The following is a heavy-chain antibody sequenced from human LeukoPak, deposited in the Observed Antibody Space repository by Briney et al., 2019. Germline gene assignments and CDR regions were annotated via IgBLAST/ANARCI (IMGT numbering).Heavy chain of an antibody. CDR1: GGSFSGYY. CDR2: INHSGST. V-gene: IGHV4-34*01. Sequence: PSETLSLTCAVYGGSFSGYYWSWIRQPPGNGLEWIGEINHSGSTNYNPSLKSRVTISVDTSKNQFSLKLSSVTAADTAVYYCARERKLYVVVPAAREFDYWGQGTLVTVSS. CDR3: ARERKLYVVVPAAREFDY. D-gene: IGHD2-2*01. J-gene: IGHJ4*02.